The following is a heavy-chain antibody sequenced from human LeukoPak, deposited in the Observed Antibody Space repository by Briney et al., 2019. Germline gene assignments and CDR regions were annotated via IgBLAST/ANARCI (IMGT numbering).Heavy chain of an antibody. J-gene: IGHJ1*01. CDR3: ARLAYCGGDCYSYFQH. Sequence: PGESLKISCKGSGYSFTSYWIGWVRQMPGKGLEWMGIIYPGDSDTRYSPSFQGQVTISADKSISTAYLQWSSLKASDTAMYYCARLAYCGGDCYSYFQHWGQGTLVTVSS. CDR1: GYSFTSYW. D-gene: IGHD2-21*01. V-gene: IGHV5-51*01. CDR2: IYPGDSDT.